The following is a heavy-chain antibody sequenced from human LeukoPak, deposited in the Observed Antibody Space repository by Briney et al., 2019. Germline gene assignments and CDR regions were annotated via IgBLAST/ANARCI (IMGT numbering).Heavy chain of an antibody. V-gene: IGHV3-30*03. Sequence: PGGSLRLSCAGSGFTFSSYGMHWVRQAPGKGLEWVAVISYDGSNKYYADSVKGRFTISRDNSKDTLYLQMSSLRAEDTAVYYCARDPIFSGSYGVFDSWGQGTLVTVSS. CDR2: ISYDGSNK. CDR3: ARDPIFSGSYGVFDS. J-gene: IGHJ4*02. CDR1: GFTFSSYG. D-gene: IGHD1-26*01.